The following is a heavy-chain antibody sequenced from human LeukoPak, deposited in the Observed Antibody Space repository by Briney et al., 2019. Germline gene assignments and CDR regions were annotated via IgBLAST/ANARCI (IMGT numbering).Heavy chain of an antibody. CDR2: IKQDGSEK. V-gene: IGHV3-7*01. CDR3: ARDAVVGATSYFDY. D-gene: IGHD1-26*01. Sequence: PGRSLRLSCAASGFTFSSYWMSWVRQAPGKGLEWVANIKQDGSEKYYVDSVKGRFTISRDNAKNSLYLQMNSLRAEDTAVYYCARDAVVGATSYFDYWGQGTLVTVSS. CDR1: GFTFSSYW. J-gene: IGHJ4*02.